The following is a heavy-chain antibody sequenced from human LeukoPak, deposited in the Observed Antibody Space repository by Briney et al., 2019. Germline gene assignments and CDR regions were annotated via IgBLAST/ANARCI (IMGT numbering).Heavy chain of an antibody. Sequence: SETLSLTCTVSSGSISSYYWSWIRQAPGKGLEWIGYIHYSGSTNHNSSLKSRVTISVDTSKNQYSLKLSSVTAADTAVYYCARDGVAGGFDYWGQGTLVTVSS. CDR2: IHYSGST. J-gene: IGHJ4*02. D-gene: IGHD6-19*01. CDR3: ARDGVAGGFDY. CDR1: SGSISSYY. V-gene: IGHV4-59*01.